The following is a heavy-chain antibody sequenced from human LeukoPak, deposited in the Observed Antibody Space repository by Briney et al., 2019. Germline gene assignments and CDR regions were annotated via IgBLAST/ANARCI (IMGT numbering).Heavy chain of an antibody. CDR1: GFTFNNYG. CDR2: LWYDGTNE. CDR3: ARDLRRSGYDSDY. Sequence: GSLRLSCAASGFTFNNYGMHWVRQAPGRGLEWVALLWYDGTNENYADSVKGRFTISRDNAKNSLYLQMNSLRAEDTAVYYCARDLRRSGYDSDYWGQGTLVTVSS. J-gene: IGHJ4*02. V-gene: IGHV3-33*01. D-gene: IGHD5-12*01.